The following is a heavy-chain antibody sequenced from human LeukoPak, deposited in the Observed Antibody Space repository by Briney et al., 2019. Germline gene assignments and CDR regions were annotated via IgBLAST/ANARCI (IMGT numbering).Heavy chain of an antibody. CDR2: IYYRGNT. J-gene: IGHJ4*02. CDR3: ARAGNNWSFDY. V-gene: IGHV4-59*02. CDR1: GDSVSIYY. Sequence: SETLSLTCTVSGDSVSIYYWSWIWQPPRKGLEWNGYIYYRGNTNYNPSLKSRVTMAVDTSKNQFSLKVSSVTAADTAVYYCARAGNNWSFDYWGQGTLVTVSS. D-gene: IGHD1-1*01.